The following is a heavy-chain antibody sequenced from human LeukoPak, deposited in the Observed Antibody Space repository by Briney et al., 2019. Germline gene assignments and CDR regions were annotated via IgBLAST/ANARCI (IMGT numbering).Heavy chain of an antibody. Sequence: PGGSLRLSCAVSGFTFSSYEMNRVRQAPGKGLEWVSYISTSGHTTYYTDSVKGRFTISRDNAKNSLFLQMNSLRAEDTAVYYCARAGGGYWFDPWGQGTLVTVSS. D-gene: IGHD2-15*01. CDR2: ISTSGHTT. J-gene: IGHJ5*02. CDR3: ARAGGGYWFDP. V-gene: IGHV3-48*03. CDR1: GFTFSSYE.